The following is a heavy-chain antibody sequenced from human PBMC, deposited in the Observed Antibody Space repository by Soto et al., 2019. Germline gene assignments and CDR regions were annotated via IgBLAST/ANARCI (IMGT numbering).Heavy chain of an antibody. Sequence: PSETLSLTCAVYGGSFSGYYWSWIRQPPGKGLEWIGEINHSGSTNYNPSLKSRVTISVDTSKNQFSLKLSSVTAADTAVYYCARVSIRYSGSYSRSYYFDYWGQGTLVTVSS. J-gene: IGHJ4*02. D-gene: IGHD1-26*01. V-gene: IGHV4-34*01. CDR3: ARVSIRYSGSYSRSYYFDY. CDR2: INHSGST. CDR1: GGSFSGYY.